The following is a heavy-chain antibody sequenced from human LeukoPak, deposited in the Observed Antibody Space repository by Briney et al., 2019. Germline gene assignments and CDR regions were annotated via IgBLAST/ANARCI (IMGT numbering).Heavy chain of an antibody. Sequence: SETLSLTCTVSGGSISSYYWSWIRQPAGKGLEWIGRIYTSGSTNYNPSLKSRVTMSVDTSKNQFSLKLSSVTAADTAVYYCASYKGQHAAPDAFDIWGQGTMVTVSS. D-gene: IGHD1-14*01. CDR3: ASYKGQHAAPDAFDI. V-gene: IGHV4-4*07. CDR1: GGSISSYY. CDR2: IYTSGST. J-gene: IGHJ3*02.